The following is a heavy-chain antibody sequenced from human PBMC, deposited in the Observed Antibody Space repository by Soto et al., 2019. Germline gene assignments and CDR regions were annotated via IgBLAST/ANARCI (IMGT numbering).Heavy chain of an antibody. CDR3: AKDLWDEGSSGLFDY. D-gene: IGHD6-19*01. V-gene: IGHV3-30*18. J-gene: IGHJ4*02. CDR1: GFTFSSYG. Sequence: GGSLRLSCAASGFTFSSYGMHWVRQAPGKGLEWVAVISHDGSNKYYADSVKGRFTISRDNSKNTLYLQMNSLRAEDTAVYYCAKDLWDEGSSGLFDYWGQGTLVTVSS. CDR2: ISHDGSNK.